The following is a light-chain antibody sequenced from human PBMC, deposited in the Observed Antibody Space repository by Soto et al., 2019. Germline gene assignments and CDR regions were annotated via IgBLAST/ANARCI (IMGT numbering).Light chain of an antibody. CDR2: GAS. CDR1: QRISSN. Sequence: EVVMTQSPATLSVSPGERATLSCRASQRISSNLAWYQQRRGQAPRLLIYGASTRSPGIPARFSGSGSETEFTLTISSLQSEDFAVYYCQHYNNWHPWTFGQGTKVEIK. V-gene: IGKV3-15*01. J-gene: IGKJ1*01. CDR3: QHYNNWHPWT.